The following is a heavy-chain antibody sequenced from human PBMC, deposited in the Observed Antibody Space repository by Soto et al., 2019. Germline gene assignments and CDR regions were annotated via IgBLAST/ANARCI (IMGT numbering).Heavy chain of an antibody. D-gene: IGHD4-17*01. J-gene: IGHJ6*02. Sequence: LRLSCAASGITFSTYAMSWVRRAPGKGLEWVSTIGSNGADKQYADFVRGRFTVSRDSSKSTLSLQMNSLRAEDTAVYYCAADYLRHNSLNGYYYSYGMDVWGQGTTVTAP. V-gene: IGHV3-23*01. CDR3: AADYLRHNSLNGYYYSYGMDV. CDR2: IGSNGADK. CDR1: GITFSTYA.